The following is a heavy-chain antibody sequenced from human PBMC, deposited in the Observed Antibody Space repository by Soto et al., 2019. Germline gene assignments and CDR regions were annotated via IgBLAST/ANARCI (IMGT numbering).Heavy chain of an antibody. J-gene: IGHJ5*02. Sequence: PGGSLRLSCAASGFTFSSYGMHWVRQAPGKGLEWVAVIWYDGSNKYYADSVKGRFTISRDNSKNTLYLQMNSLRAEDTAVYYCAREAYSNLVYNWFDPWGQGTLVTVSS. D-gene: IGHD4-4*01. CDR1: GFTFSSYG. CDR2: IWYDGSNK. V-gene: IGHV3-33*01. CDR3: AREAYSNLVYNWFDP.